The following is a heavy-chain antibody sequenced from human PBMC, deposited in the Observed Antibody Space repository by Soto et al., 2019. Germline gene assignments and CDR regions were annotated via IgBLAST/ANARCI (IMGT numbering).Heavy chain of an antibody. Sequence: GGSLRLSCAASGFTFSGSGMDWVRQASGKGLEWIGRIRSKAHDYATVYAASVKGRFTISRDDSKNTAYLQMNSLKTEDTAVYYCTRLTELGDYYYYGMDVWGQGTTVT. CDR2: IRSKAHDYAT. D-gene: IGHD7-27*01. CDR1: GFTFSGSG. V-gene: IGHV3-73*01. CDR3: TRLTELGDYYYYGMDV. J-gene: IGHJ6*02.